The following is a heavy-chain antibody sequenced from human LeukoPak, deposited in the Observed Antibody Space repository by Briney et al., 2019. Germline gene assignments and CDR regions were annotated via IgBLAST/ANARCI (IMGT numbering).Heavy chain of an antibody. J-gene: IGHJ4*02. D-gene: IGHD2-2*01. CDR2: IYYSGST. V-gene: IGHV4-59*01. Sequence: SETLSLTCTVSGGSISSYYWSWIRQPPGKGLEWIGYIYYSGSTNYNPSLKSRVTISVDTSKNQFSLKLSSETAADTAVYYCASLLYCSSTSCKDDYWGQGTLVTVSS. CDR3: ASLLYCSSTSCKDDY. CDR1: GGSISSYY.